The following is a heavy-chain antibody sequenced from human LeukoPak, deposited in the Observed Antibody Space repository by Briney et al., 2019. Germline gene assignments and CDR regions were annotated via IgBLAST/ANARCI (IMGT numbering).Heavy chain of an antibody. Sequence: GGSLRLSCAASGFTFSNAWMSWVRQAPGKGLEWVSGISGSGGSTFYADSVKGRFTISRENSKKTLYLQMNSLRAEDTAIYYCAYEDGNSGDAFDIWGQGTMVTVSS. J-gene: IGHJ3*02. V-gene: IGHV3-23*01. CDR2: ISGSGGST. CDR1: GFTFSNAW. CDR3: AYEDGNSGDAFDI. D-gene: IGHD4-23*01.